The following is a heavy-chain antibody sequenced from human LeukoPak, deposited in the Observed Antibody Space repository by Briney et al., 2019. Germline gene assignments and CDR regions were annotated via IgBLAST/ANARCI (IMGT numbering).Heavy chain of an antibody. V-gene: IGHV3-15*01. CDR2: IRSETDGGTT. Sequence: GGSLRLSCAASGFTFSNAWMNWVRQAPGKGLEWVGHIRSETDGGTTDYAASVRGRFSISRDDSKSTLYLQMNSLKTEDTAVYYCTTATFHWGQGNLVTVPS. CDR1: GFTFSNAW. CDR3: TTATFH. J-gene: IGHJ1*01. D-gene: IGHD2/OR15-2a*01.